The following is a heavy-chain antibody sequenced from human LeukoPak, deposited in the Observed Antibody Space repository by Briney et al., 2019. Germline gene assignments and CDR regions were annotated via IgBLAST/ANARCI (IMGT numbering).Heavy chain of an antibody. V-gene: IGHV3-66*02. J-gene: IGHJ4*02. CDR2: IYSGGST. Sequence: PGASLRLSCAASGFTFSSYAMSWVRQAPGKGLEWVSVIYSGGSTYYADSVKGRFTIPRDNSKNTLYLQMNSLRAEDTAVYYCARGRYDSSGYYYYFDYWGQGTLVTVSS. CDR1: GFTFSSYA. D-gene: IGHD3-22*01. CDR3: ARGRYDSSGYYYYFDY.